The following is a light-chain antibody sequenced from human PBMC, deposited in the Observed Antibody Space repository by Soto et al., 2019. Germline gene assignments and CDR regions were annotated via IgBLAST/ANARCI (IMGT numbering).Light chain of an antibody. CDR3: GTWDSSLSIFV. CDR1: SSNIGNYY. Sequence: QSGQRLPPGVSPAPEQKVTMSCSGGSSNIGNYYVSWHQQLPGTAPKLLIYENDKRPSGIPDRFSGSKSGTSATLGITGLQTGDEAASYCGTWDSSLSIFVFGTGTKVTVL. J-gene: IGLJ1*01. CDR2: END. V-gene: IGLV1-51*02.